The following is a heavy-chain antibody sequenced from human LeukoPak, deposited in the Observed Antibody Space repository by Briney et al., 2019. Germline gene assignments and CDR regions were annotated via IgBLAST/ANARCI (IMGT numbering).Heavy chain of an antibody. D-gene: IGHD3-22*01. CDR2: ISGSGGST. CDR1: GFTFSSYA. CDR3: AKDRTYYDSSGYDDY. Sequence: GGSLRLSCAASGFTFSSYAMSWVRQAPGKGLEWVSAISGSGGSTYYADSVKGRFTISRDNSKNTLYLQMNSLRVEDTAVYYCAKDRTYYDSSGYDDYWGQGTLVTVSS. J-gene: IGHJ4*02. V-gene: IGHV3-23*01.